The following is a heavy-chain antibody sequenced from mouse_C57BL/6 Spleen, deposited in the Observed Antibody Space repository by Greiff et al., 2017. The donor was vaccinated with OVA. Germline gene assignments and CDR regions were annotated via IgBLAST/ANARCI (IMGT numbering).Heavy chain of an antibody. V-gene: IGHV1-50*01. CDR2: IDPSDSYT. CDR1: GYTFTSYW. J-gene: IGHJ1*03. Sequence: QVQLQQPGAELVKPGASVKLSCKASGYTFTSYWMQWVKQRPGQGLEWIGEIDPSDSYTNYNQKFKGKATLTVDTSSSTAYMQLSSLTSEDSAVYYCARRGGYGSSYWYFDVWGTGTTVTVSS. D-gene: IGHD1-1*01. CDR3: ARRGGYGSSYWYFDV.